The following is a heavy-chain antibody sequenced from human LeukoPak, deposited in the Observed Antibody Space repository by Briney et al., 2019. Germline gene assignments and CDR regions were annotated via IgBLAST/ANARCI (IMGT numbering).Heavy chain of an antibody. CDR3: AKEGYDYGDYGGPDY. V-gene: IGHV3-30*18. Sequence: GGSLRLSCAASGFTFSSYGMHWVRQAPGKGLEWVAVISYDGSNKYYADSVKGRFTISRDNSKNTLYLQMNSLRAEDTAVYYCAKEGYDYGDYGGPDYWDQGTLVTVSS. CDR1: GFTFSSYG. D-gene: IGHD4-17*01. CDR2: ISYDGSNK. J-gene: IGHJ4*02.